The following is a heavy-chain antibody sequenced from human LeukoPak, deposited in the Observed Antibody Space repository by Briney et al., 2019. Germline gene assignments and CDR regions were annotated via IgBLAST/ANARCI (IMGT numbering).Heavy chain of an antibody. V-gene: IGHV1-69*06. CDR1: GGTFSSYA. CDR2: IIPIFGTA. CDR3: ARDMYSSHTLYYYYYMDV. D-gene: IGHD6-13*01. J-gene: IGHJ6*03. Sequence: GASVKVSCKASGGTFSSYAISWVRQAPGQGLEWMGGIIPIFGTANYAQKFQGRVTITADKSTSTAYMELSSLRSEDTAVYYCARDMYSSHTLYYYYYMDVWGKGTTVTVSS.